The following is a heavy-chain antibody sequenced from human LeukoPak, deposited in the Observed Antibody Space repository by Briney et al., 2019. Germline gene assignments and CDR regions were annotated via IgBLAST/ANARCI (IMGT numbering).Heavy chain of an antibody. Sequence: SETLSLTCAVYGGSFSGYYWSWIRQPPGKGLEWIGEINHSGSTNYNPSLKSRVTISVDTSKNQFSLKLSSVTAADTAVYYCAREGIAVAGIGFNYWGQGTLVTVSS. V-gene: IGHV4-34*01. D-gene: IGHD6-19*01. CDR2: INHSGST. CDR1: GGSFSGYY. CDR3: AREGIAVAGIGFNY. J-gene: IGHJ4*02.